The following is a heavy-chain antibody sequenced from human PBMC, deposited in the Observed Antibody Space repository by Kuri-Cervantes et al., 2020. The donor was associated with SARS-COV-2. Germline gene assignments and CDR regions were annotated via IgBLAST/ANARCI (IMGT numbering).Heavy chain of an antibody. CDR3: ARGDGMDV. CDR1: GFTFSAYW. J-gene: IGHJ6*02. Sequence: ETLSLTCAASGFTFSAYWMHWVRHAPGKGLVWVSHIDGDGTSIGYADSVKGRFTISRDNAKGTLYLQMNSLRAEDTAMYYCARGDGMDVWGQGTTVTVSS. CDR2: IDGDGTSI. V-gene: IGHV3-74*01.